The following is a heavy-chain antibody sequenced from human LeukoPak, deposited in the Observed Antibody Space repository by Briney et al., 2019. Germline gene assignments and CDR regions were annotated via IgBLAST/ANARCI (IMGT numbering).Heavy chain of an antibody. CDR3: AREKGIAVAGYYYYGMDV. V-gene: IGHV4-59*01. CDR1: GGSISSYY. CDR2: IYYSGCT. D-gene: IGHD6-19*01. Sequence: SETLSLTCSVSGGSISSYYWSWLRQPPGRGLEWVGYIYYSGCTNYNPSLKSRVTISVDTSKNQFSLKLSSVTAADTAVYYCAREKGIAVAGYYYYGMDVWGQGTTVTVSS. J-gene: IGHJ6*02.